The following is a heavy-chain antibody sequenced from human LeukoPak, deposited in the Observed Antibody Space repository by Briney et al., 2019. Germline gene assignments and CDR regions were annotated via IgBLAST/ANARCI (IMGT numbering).Heavy chain of an antibody. V-gene: IGHV5-51*01. CDR2: INPDDSDT. CDR3: ARQFSASNFDY. J-gene: IGHJ4*02. D-gene: IGHD2-15*01. CDR1: GYSFTNYW. Sequence: GESLKISCKGSGYSFTNYWIAWVRQMPGKGLEWVGIINPDDSDTRYSPSFQGQATISADKSTSNAYVQWSSLKASDTAMYYCARQFSASNFDYRGQGTLVTVSS.